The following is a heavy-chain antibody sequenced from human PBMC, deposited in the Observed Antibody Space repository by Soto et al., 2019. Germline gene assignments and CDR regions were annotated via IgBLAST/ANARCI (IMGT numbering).Heavy chain of an antibody. CDR2: MYNTGST. D-gene: IGHD2-21*02. Sequence: SETLSLTCTVSGGSISSYYWSWIRQPPGKGLEWIGYMYNTGSTVYNPSHKSRVTISVDTSKNQFSLTLNSVTAADTAVYYCARDLWGYCGADCYPLDVWGQGTTVTVS. V-gene: IGHV4-59*01. CDR3: ARDLWGYCGADCYPLDV. CDR1: GGSISSYY. J-gene: IGHJ6*02.